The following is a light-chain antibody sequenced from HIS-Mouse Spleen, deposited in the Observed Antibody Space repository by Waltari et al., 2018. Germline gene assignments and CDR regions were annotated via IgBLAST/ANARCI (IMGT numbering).Light chain of an antibody. CDR1: SSGVGGYNY. CDR2: EVS. J-gene: IGLJ3*02. CDR3: SSYTSSSSWV. V-gene: IGLV2-14*01. Sequence: QSALTQPASVSGSPGQSITIPCTGTSSGVGGYNYVSWYQQHPGKAPKLMIYEVSNRPSGVSNRFSGSKSGNTASLTISGLQAEDEADYYCSSYTSSSSWVFGGGTKLTVL.